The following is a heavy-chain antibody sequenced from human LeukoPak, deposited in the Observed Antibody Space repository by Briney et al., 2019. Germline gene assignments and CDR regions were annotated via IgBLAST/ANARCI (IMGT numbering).Heavy chain of an antibody. CDR3: ARTIYYYESTSYFSDAFDV. J-gene: IGHJ3*01. D-gene: IGHD3-22*01. CDR1: GFTVSSNY. Sequence: GGSLRLSCAASGFTVSSNYMSWVRQAPGKGLDWVSSISPTSAYIYYQDSVKGRFTISRDDAKNSLYLEMDSLRAEDTAVYYCARTIYYYESTSYFSDAFDVWGQGQWSPSLQ. CDR2: ISPTSAYI. V-gene: IGHV3-21*01.